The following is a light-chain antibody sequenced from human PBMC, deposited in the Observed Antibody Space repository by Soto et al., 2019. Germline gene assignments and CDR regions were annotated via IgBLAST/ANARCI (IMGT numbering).Light chain of an antibody. CDR2: TNN. CDR1: TSNLGGTT. CDR3: SALDDSLNAVV. V-gene: IGLV1-44*01. Sequence: QSVLTQPPSVSGTPGHKGSISCSGSTSNLGGTTVNWYQQLPGTAPKLLIYTNNQRPSGVPDRLSGSKSGTSASLAISDLRSDDEADFYCSALDDSLNAVVVGGGTKLTVL. J-gene: IGLJ2*01.